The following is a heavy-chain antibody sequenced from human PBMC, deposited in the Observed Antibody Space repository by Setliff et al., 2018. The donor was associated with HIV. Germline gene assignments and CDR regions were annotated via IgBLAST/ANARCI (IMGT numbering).Heavy chain of an antibody. V-gene: IGHV1-18*01. Sequence: ASVKVSCKPSGYTFTSYGINWVRQAPGQGLEWMGWISGYNSKTNYAQKFQGRVTMTTDTSTSTAYMELRSLRSDDTAVYYCARNFYDSSGYRYDYWGQGTQVTVSS. D-gene: IGHD3-22*01. CDR3: ARNFYDSSGYRYDY. CDR2: ISGYNSKT. J-gene: IGHJ4*02. CDR1: GYTFTSYG.